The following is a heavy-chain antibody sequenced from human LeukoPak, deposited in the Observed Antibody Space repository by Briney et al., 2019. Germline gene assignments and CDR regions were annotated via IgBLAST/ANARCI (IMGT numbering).Heavy chain of an antibody. CDR3: ARVGRSRGSVPNSYYYMDV. CDR2: IIPMFGSA. J-gene: IGHJ6*03. D-gene: IGHD1-26*01. V-gene: IGHV1-69*05. Sequence: SVKVSCKASGDIFNSYSVSWVRQAPGQGLEWMGGIIPMFGSANYAQKFQGRVTITTDHSTTTAYMELSSLSSEDTAVYYCARVGRSRGSVPNSYYYMDVWGKGTTVTVSS. CDR1: GDIFNSYS.